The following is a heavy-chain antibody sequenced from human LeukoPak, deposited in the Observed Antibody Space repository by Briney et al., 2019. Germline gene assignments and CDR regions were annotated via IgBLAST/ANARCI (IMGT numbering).Heavy chain of an antibody. CDR1: GFTFSTYA. Sequence: PAGSLTLSCPPSGFTFSTYAIPSLRQRPGTVLEWVRAIRPDGDRTYYANSVRGRFTISRDNSKDTVYLQINGLRVEDTAVYYCAREQSGTRGWYTVDYWGQGALVTVSS. V-gene: IGHV3-23*01. CDR3: AREQSGTRGWYTVDY. J-gene: IGHJ4*02. D-gene: IGHD6-19*01. CDR2: IRPDGDRT.